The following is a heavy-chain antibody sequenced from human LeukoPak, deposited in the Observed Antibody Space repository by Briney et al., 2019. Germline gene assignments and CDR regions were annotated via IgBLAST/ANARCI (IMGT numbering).Heavy chain of an antibody. CDR2: ISSSGSAI. D-gene: IGHD3-22*01. Sequence: GGSLRFSCAASGFTFSSYEMNWVRQAPGKGLEWVSFISSSGSAIRYADSVRGRFTISRDNAKNSLYLQMSRLRAEDTAVYYCAREKLSFFDSSGYFDYWGQGTLVTVSS. CDR1: GFTFSSYE. CDR3: AREKLSFFDSSGYFDY. J-gene: IGHJ4*02. V-gene: IGHV3-48*03.